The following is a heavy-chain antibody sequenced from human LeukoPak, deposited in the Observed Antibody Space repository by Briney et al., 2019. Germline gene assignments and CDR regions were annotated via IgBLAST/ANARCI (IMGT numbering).Heavy chain of an antibody. V-gene: IGHV3-49*03. CDR3: TRDRIMTDF. Sequence: TGGFLRLSCTASGFTFGDYSMTWFRQAPGKGLEWVSFIRNKASGGTTEHAASVRGRFTTSRDDSKSIAYLQMNSLKTEDTALYYCTRDRIMTDFWGQGTLVTVSS. CDR2: IRNKASGGTT. CDR1: GFTFGDYS. J-gene: IGHJ4*02. D-gene: IGHD2-15*01.